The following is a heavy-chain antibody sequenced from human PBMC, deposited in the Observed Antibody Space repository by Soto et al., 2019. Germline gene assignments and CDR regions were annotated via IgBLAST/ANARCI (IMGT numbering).Heavy chain of an antibody. CDR3: ARDVSPGSRSLYLDAFDI. V-gene: IGHV3-7*05. CDR2: INRDGSKK. D-gene: IGHD3-10*01. CDR1: GFTLSAYW. Sequence: EVQLEESGGDLVQPGGSLRLSCAASGFTLSAYWMTWVRQAPGKGLEWVANINRDGSKKSYLDSVRGRFTISRDNVGNSLYLQMDSLRADDTALYYCARDVSPGSRSLYLDAFDIWSQGTMVTVSS. J-gene: IGHJ3*02.